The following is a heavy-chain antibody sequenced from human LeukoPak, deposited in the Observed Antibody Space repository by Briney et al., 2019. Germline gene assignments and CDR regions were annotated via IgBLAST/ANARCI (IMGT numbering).Heavy chain of an antibody. CDR1: GYTFTSYY. CDR3: ARSPNVVGATPGQDAFDI. J-gene: IGHJ3*02. Sequence: ASVKVSCKASGYTFTSYYMHWVRQAPGQGLEWMGIINPSGGSTSYAQKFQGRVTMTRDTSTSTVYMELSSLRSEDTAVYYCARSPNVVGATPGQDAFDIWGQGTMVTVSS. V-gene: IGHV1-46*01. D-gene: IGHD1-26*01. CDR2: INPSGGST.